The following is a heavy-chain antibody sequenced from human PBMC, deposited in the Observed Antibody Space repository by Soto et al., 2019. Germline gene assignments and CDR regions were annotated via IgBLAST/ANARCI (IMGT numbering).Heavy chain of an antibody. CDR2: IYYSGST. D-gene: IGHD6-13*01. CDR3: ASSSPLIEQQLAQASAFDI. J-gene: IGHJ3*02. Sequence: QLQLQESGPGLVKPSETLSLTCTVSGGSISSSSYYWGWIRQPPGKGLEWIGSIYYSGSTYYNPSLKSRVTISVDTSKNQSSLTLTSVPAADTAVYYCASSSPLIEQQLAQASAFDIWGQGTMVTVSS. CDR1: GGSISSSSYY. V-gene: IGHV4-39*01.